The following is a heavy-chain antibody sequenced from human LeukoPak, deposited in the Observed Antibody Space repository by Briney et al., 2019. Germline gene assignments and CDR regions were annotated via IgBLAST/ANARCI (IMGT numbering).Heavy chain of an antibody. J-gene: IGHJ6*03. D-gene: IGHD3-9*01. CDR2: IIPIFGTA. CDR1: GGTFSSYA. V-gene: IGHV1-69*06. CDR3: ARTHYDILTGALYYYYMDV. Sequence: ASVKVSCKASGGTFSSYAISWVRQAPGQGLEWMGGIIPIFGTANYAQKFQGRVTITADKSTSTAYMELSSLRSEDTAVYYCARTHYDILTGALYYYYMDVWGKGTTVTVSS.